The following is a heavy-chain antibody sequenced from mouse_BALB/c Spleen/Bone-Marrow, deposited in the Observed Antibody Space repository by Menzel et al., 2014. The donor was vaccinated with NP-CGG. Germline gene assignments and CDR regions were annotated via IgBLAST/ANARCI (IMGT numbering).Heavy chain of an antibody. CDR3: AGSGGAAMDY. V-gene: IGHV1S56*01. D-gene: IGHD3-1*01. Sequence: QVQLQQSGPELVRPGASVTISCKASGYDFTTYYIHWVKQRPGQGLEWIGWIYPGNVNTKYNEKFKGKATLTADKSSTTACMKLLSRISADAAVYFCAGSGGAAMDYWGQGTSVTVSS. J-gene: IGHJ4*01. CDR2: IYPGNVNT. CDR1: GYDFTTYY.